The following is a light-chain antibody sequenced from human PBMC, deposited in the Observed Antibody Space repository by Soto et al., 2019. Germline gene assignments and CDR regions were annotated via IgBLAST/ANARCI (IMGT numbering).Light chain of an antibody. V-gene: IGKV3-20*01. Sequence: DIVLTQSPGTLPLSPGERATLSCRASQSVNNNYLAWYQQKPGQAPRLLIYCASSRATAIPVRFSGSGHGTDFTLSITRLEAEDFAVYYCQQYGSSPWTFGQGTKVELK. CDR2: CAS. CDR3: QQYGSSPWT. CDR1: QSVNNNY. J-gene: IGKJ1*01.